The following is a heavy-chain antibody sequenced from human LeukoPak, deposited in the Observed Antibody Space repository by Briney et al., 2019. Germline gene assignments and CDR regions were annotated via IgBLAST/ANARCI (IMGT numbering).Heavy chain of an antibody. CDR3: ASLPGIAAAGR. Sequence: KTGASLQISCEGSGSIFNSYWISWGRPLRGKGQEWMGRIDTSDSYNNYSPSFQGHVTISAYKSISTAYLQWSSLKASDTAMYYCASLPGIAAAGRWGQGTLVTVSS. D-gene: IGHD6-13*01. CDR1: GSIFNSYW. V-gene: IGHV5-10-1*01. CDR2: IDTSDSYN. J-gene: IGHJ4*02.